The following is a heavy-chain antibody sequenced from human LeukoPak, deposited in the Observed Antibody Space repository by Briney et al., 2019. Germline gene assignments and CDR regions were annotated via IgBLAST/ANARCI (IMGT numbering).Heavy chain of an antibody. CDR2: IKHSGST. D-gene: IGHD4-17*01. J-gene: IGHJ5*02. V-gene: IGHV4-34*01. CDR1: GGSFSGYY. CDR3: TRDTGTTGEVKFDP. Sequence: SETLSLTCAVYGGSFSGYYWSWIRQPPGKGLEWIGEIKHSGSTNYNPSLKSRVTMSVDTSKSQFSLNLMSVTAADTAVYYCTRDTGTTGEVKFDPWGQGTLVTVSS.